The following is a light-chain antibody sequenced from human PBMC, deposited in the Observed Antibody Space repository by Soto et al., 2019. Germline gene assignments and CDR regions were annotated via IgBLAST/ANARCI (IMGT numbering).Light chain of an antibody. CDR3: QQYDNVVFT. CDR1: QDIGKF. CDR2: DGS. Sequence: DVPMTQSPPSLSASVGDRITITCQASQDIGKFLNWYQQKPGKAPKILIYDGSNLETGVPGRFSGGGSGTHFTLTISSLQPEDIGTYYCQQYDNVVFTFGPGTKVDLK. J-gene: IGKJ3*01. V-gene: IGKV1-33*01.